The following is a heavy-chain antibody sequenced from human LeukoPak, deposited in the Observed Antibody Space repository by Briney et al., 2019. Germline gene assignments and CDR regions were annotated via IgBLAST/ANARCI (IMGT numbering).Heavy chain of an antibody. V-gene: IGHV1-18*01. CDR3: ARDASSGRCWQGETFDS. J-gene: IGHJ4*02. CDR2: ISAYNGNT. D-gene: IGHD1-26*01. CDR1: GYTFSISG. Sequence: GASVNVSCKASGYTFSISGINWVRQAPGQGLEWMGWISAYNGNTKYTQKLQGRVTVTTDTSTSTAYMEWGSLQSDDRAVYYFARDASSGRCWQGETFDSGGQGTLGIV.